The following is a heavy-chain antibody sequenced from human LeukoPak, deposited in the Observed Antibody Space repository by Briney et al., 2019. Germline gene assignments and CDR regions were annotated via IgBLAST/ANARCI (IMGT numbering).Heavy chain of an antibody. Sequence: GGSLRLSCAASGFTFSSYAMSWVRQAPGKGLEWVSAISGSGGSTYYADSVKGRFTISRDNSKNTLYLQMNSLRAEDTAVYYCAKGGVRGYCSGGSCLTLMLLPYYYGMDVWGQGTTVTVSS. CDR1: GFTFSSYA. CDR3: AKGGVRGYCSGGSCLTLMLLPYYYGMDV. D-gene: IGHD2-15*01. CDR2: ISGSGGST. J-gene: IGHJ6*02. V-gene: IGHV3-23*01.